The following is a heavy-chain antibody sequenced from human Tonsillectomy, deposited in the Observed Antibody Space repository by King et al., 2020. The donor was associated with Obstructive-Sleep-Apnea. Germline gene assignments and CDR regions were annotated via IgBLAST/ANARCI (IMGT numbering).Heavy chain of an antibody. CDR2: ISYDGSNK. V-gene: IGHV3-30*18. Sequence: VQLVESGGGVVQPGRSLRLSCAASGFIFSSYGMHWVRQAPGTGLEWVAVISYDGSNKYYADSVKGRFTISRDNSKNTLYLQMNSLRAEDTAVYYCAKVGGSGSYYGYYFDYWGQGTLVTVSS. J-gene: IGHJ4*02. CDR1: GFIFSSYG. CDR3: AKVGGSGSYYGYYFDY. D-gene: IGHD3-10*01.